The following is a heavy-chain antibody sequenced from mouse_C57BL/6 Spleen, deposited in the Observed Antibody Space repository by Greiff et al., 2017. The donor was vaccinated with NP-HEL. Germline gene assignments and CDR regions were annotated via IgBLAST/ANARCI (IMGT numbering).Heavy chain of an antibody. CDR1: GFTFSSYT. V-gene: IGHV5-9*01. D-gene: IGHD1-1*01. CDR3: ARGSSWFAY. J-gene: IGHJ3*01. CDR2: ISGGGGNT. Sequence: EVHLVESGGGLVKPGGSLKLSCAASGFTFSSYTMSWVRQTPEKRLEWVATISGGGGNTYYPDSVKGRFTISRDNAKNTLYLQMSSLRSEDTALYYCARGSSWFAYWGQGTLVTVSA.